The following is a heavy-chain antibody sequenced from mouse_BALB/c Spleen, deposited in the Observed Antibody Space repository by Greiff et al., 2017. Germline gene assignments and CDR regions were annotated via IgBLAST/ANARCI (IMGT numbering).Heavy chain of an antibody. CDR3: ARGGRYDSMDY. CDR1: GYSITSDYA. D-gene: IGHD2-14*01. V-gene: IGHV3-2*02. J-gene: IGHJ4*01. Sequence: EVQLQESGPGLVKPSQSLSLTCTVTGYSITSDYAWNWIRQFPGNKLEWMGYISYSGSTSYNPSLKSRISITRDTSKNQFFLQLNSVTTEDTATYYCARGGRYDSMDYWGQGTSVTVSS. CDR2: ISYSGST.